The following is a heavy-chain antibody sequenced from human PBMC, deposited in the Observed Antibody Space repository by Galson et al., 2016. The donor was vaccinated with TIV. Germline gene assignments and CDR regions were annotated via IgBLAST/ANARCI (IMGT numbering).Heavy chain of an antibody. D-gene: IGHD3-22*01. CDR2: IEQDGSDE. Sequence: SLRLSCAASGFSFSSHWMSWVRQAPGEGLEWVANIEQDGSDEYYVDSVKGRFTISRDNAKNSVYLQMNSLRIEDKAVYYCARDQRQYDDSSYRGEWGPYLYYMDVWGKGTTVTVS. V-gene: IGHV3-7*03. CDR3: ARDQRQYDDSSYRGEWGPYLYYMDV. J-gene: IGHJ6*03. CDR1: GFSFSSHW.